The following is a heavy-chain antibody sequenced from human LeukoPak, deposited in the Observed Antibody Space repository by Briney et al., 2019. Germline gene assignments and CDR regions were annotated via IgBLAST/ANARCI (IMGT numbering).Heavy chain of an antibody. D-gene: IGHD1-26*01. Sequence: PGGSLRLSCAASGFTVSRNYMSWVRQAPGKGLEWVSVIYSGGTTNYADSVKGRFTISRDNSKNTLYLQMSSLRAEDTAMYYCATQGIRNSAFDNWGQGTLVTVSS. CDR1: GFTVSRNY. V-gene: IGHV3-53*01. CDR3: ATQGIRNSAFDN. CDR2: IYSGGTT. J-gene: IGHJ4*02.